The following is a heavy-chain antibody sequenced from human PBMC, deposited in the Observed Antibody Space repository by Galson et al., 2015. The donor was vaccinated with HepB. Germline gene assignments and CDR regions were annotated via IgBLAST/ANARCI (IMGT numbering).Heavy chain of an antibody. V-gene: IGHV3-64*05. CDR3: VKFNTTSRAFDG. Sequence: LRLSCAASGFTFSHYAMQWVRQAPGKRLEYVSSISASGDTTSYADSIKGSFTVSRDNSKYTLDVQMSSLRADDTAVYYCVKFNTTSRAFDGWGRGTRVIVSP. CDR2: ISASGDTT. D-gene: IGHD1-14*01. CDR1: GFTFSHYA. J-gene: IGHJ3*01.